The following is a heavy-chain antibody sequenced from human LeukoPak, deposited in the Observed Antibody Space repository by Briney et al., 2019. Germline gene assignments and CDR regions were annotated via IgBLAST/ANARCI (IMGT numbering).Heavy chain of an antibody. D-gene: IGHD3-10*01. J-gene: IGHJ4*02. Sequence: GGSLRLSCAASGFTFSDYYMNWIRQAPGKGLQWVSFISSSGSTIYYADSVKGRFTLSRDKATNSLYLQMNSLRPEDTAVYYCARERTPKPYYGSGTFYRYFDLWGQGALVTVSS. CDR2: ISSSGSTI. CDR3: ARERTPKPYYGSGTFYRYFDL. CDR1: GFTFSDYY. V-gene: IGHV3-11*04.